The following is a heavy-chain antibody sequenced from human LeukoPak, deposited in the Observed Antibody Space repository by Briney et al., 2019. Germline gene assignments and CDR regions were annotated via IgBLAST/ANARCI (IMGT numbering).Heavy chain of an antibody. Sequence: GGSLRLSCAATGYSFKDYGMHWVRQLPGKGLEWVSAINWNGGGTDYADSVKGRFTIFRDNAKNSLYLQLSSLRPEDTALYYCAKHLTATNTYIFFGLDVWGQGTSVTVSS. J-gene: IGHJ6*02. D-gene: IGHD1-26*01. CDR3: AKHLTATNTYIFFGLDV. V-gene: IGHV3-9*01. CDR1: GYSFKDYG. CDR2: INWNGGGT.